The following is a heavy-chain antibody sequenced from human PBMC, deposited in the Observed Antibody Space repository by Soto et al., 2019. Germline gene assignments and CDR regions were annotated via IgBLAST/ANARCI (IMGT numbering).Heavy chain of an antibody. CDR2: ISSSSSYI. CDR1: GFTFSSYS. J-gene: IGHJ4*02. Sequence: GGSLRLSCAASGFTFSSYSMNWVRQAPGKGLEWVSSISSSSSYIYYADSVKGRFTISRDNAKNSLYLQMNSLRAEDTAVYYCARDDGGIAAAGTRGHWGQGTLVTVSS. D-gene: IGHD6-13*01. V-gene: IGHV3-21*01. CDR3: ARDDGGIAAAGTRGH.